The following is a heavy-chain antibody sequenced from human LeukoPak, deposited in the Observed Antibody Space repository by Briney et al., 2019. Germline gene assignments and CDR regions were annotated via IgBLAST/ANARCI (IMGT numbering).Heavy chain of an antibody. CDR1: GFVFSGHP. CDR2: INDRSNTI. Sequence: GGSLRLSCGASGFVFSGHPMNWVRQAPGKGLEWVSYINDRSNTIYYADSVKGRFTISRDNARNSLYLQMNSLRAEDTAVYFCASQYTSSRIFDDWGQGTLVTVSS. J-gene: IGHJ4*02. V-gene: IGHV3-48*04. D-gene: IGHD6-13*01. CDR3: ASQYTSSRIFDD.